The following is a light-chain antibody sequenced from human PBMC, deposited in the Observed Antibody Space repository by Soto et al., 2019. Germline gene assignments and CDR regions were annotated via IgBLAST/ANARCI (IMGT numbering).Light chain of an antibody. Sequence: EIELTQSPGTLSLSPGDRATLSCRASQSVSSSYLAWYQQTPGQAPRLLIYGASSMATGLPDRFSGSGSGTDFTLTISRLEPDDFAVYCCQQYGSSPLTFGQGTKVEIK. V-gene: IGKV3-20*01. CDR3: QQYGSSPLT. J-gene: IGKJ1*01. CDR1: QSVSSSY. CDR2: GAS.